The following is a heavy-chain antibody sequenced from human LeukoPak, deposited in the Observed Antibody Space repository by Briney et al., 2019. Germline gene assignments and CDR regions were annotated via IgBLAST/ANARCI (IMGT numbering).Heavy chain of an antibody. V-gene: IGHV4-59*01. CDR1: GGSISSYY. Sequence: SETLSLTCTVSGGSISSYYWSWLRQPPGKGLEWLGYIYYSGSTNFNTSLKSRVTISVDTSKNQFSLKLSSVTAADTAVYYCARAPSTDCSGGSCYSYYYYYYMDVWGKGTTVTVSS. CDR2: IYYSGST. CDR3: ARAPSTDCSGGSCYSYYYYYYMDV. D-gene: IGHD2-15*01. J-gene: IGHJ6*03.